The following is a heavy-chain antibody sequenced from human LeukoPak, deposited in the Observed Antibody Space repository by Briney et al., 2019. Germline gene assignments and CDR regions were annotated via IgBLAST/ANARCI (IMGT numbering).Heavy chain of an antibody. Sequence: GGSLGLSCAASGSNVTSNYMTWVRQAPGKGLECVSVIYRGGNTEHADSVKGRFIISRHSVKNTVYLQMNSLSPEDTAVYYCAGPAAAGGHWGRGTLVTVST. J-gene: IGHJ4*02. CDR1: GSNVTSNY. D-gene: IGHD6-13*01. CDR2: IYRGGNT. CDR3: AGPAAAGGH. V-gene: IGHV3-53*04.